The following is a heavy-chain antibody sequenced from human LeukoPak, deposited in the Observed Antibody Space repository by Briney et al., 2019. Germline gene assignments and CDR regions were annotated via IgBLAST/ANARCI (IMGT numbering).Heavy chain of an antibody. V-gene: IGHV3-9*01. CDR1: GFTFDDYA. D-gene: IGHD6-19*01. Sequence: GGSLRLSCAASGFTFDDYAMHWVRQAPGKGLEWVSVISLKSGSIGYADSVNGRFTISRDNTKNSLYLKMNSLRTAETALYYCAKDVRDVAGDVWFDTWGKGTLVTVSS. CDR2: ISLKSGSI. J-gene: IGHJ5*02. CDR3: AKDVRDVAGDVWFDT.